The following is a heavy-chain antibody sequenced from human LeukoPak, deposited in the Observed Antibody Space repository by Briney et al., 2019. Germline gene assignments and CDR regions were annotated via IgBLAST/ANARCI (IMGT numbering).Heavy chain of an antibody. J-gene: IGHJ4*02. CDR2: ISSSGSTI. Sequence: GGSLRLSCAASGFTFGSYEMNWVRQAPGKGLEWVSYISSSGSTIYYADSVKGRFTISRDNAKNSLYLQMNSLRAEDTAVYYCARVDSSGWPTYWGQGTLVTVSS. CDR3: ARVDSSGWPTY. CDR1: GFTFGSYE. V-gene: IGHV3-48*03. D-gene: IGHD6-19*01.